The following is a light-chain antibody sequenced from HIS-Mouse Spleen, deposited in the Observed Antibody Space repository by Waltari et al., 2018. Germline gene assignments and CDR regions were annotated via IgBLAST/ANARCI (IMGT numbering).Light chain of an antibody. CDR2: RNN. Sequence: QSVLTQPPSASGTPGQRVTISCSGSSSNIGSNSVYWYQQLPGTAPKLLIYRNNQRPSGVPDRFSGSKSGTSASLAISGLRSEDEADYYCAAWDDSLSAYVVFGGGTKLTVL. V-gene: IGLV1-47*01. CDR3: AAWDDSLSAYVV. CDR1: SSNIGSNS. J-gene: IGLJ2*01.